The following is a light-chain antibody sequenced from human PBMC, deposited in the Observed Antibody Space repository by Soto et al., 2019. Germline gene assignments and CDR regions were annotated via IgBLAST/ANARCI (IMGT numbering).Light chain of an antibody. V-gene: IGLV2-14*01. CDR2: EVS. CDR1: SSDVGGYNY. CDR3: SSYTSSNTLL. Sequence: QSALTQPASVSGSPGQSITISCTGTSSDVGGYNYVSWNQQHPGKAPKLMIYEVSNRPSGVSNRFSGSKSGNTASLTLSGLQAEDEADYYCSSYTSSNTLLFGGGTKLTVL. J-gene: IGLJ3*02.